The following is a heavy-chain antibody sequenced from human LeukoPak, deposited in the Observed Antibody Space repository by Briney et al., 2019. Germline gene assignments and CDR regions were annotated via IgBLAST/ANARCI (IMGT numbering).Heavy chain of an antibody. CDR1: GFTFSSYW. J-gene: IGHJ4*02. D-gene: IGHD6-6*01. CDR3: ARENSSSTRGDLDH. V-gene: IGHV3-7*01. Sequence: GGSLRLSCAASGFTFSSYWMSWVRQAPGKGLEWVANIKQDGSEKYYVESVKGRVTISRDNAKNSLYLEMNSLRVEDTAVYYCARENSSSTRGDLDHWGQGSLVTVSS. CDR2: IKQDGSEK.